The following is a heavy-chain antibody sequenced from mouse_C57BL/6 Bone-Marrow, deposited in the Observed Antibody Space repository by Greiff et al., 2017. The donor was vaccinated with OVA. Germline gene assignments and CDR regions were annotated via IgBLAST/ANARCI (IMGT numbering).Heavy chain of an antibody. CDR1: DFNIKDDY. CDR3: TSKKSYGQFAY. J-gene: IGHJ3*01. Sequence: VQLQQSGAELVRPGDSIKLSCTASDFNIKDDYMPWVKQRPDQGLEWIGWIDPENGDPEYASKFQGMATIKADTFSKTAYLKLRSLTSEFTAVYYGTSKKSYGQFAYWGRGTLVTVCA. V-gene: IGHV14-4*01. D-gene: IGHD1-1*01. CDR2: IDPENGDP.